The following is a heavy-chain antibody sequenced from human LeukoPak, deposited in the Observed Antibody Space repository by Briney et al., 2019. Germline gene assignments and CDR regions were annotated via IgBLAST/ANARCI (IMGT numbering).Heavy chain of an antibody. CDR3: ARDYKYYDSSGYYIDY. V-gene: IGHV1-8*03. CDR2: MNPNSGNT. Sequence: ASVKVSCKASGYTFTSYDINWVRQATGQGLEWMGWMNPNSGNTGYAQKFQGRVTITRNTSISTAYMELSRLRSDDTAVYYCARDYKYYDSSGYYIDYWGQGTLVTVSS. D-gene: IGHD3-22*01. J-gene: IGHJ4*02. CDR1: GYTFTSYD.